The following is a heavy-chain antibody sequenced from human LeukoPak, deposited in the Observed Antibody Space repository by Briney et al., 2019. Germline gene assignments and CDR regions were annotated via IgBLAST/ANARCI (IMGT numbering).Heavy chain of an antibody. Sequence: GGSLRLSCAPSGFTFSSHWMSWVRQAPGKGLEWVANIKQDGSEKYYVDSVKGRFTISRDNGKNSLYLQMNSLRAEDTAVYYCARKVYGLDVWGKGTTVTVSS. V-gene: IGHV3-7*03. CDR3: ARKVYGLDV. J-gene: IGHJ6*04. D-gene: IGHD2-8*01. CDR2: IKQDGSEK. CDR1: GFTFSSHW.